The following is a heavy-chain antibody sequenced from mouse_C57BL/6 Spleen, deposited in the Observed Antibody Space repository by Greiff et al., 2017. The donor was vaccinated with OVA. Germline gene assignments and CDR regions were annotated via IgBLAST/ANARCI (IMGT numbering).Heavy chain of an antibody. V-gene: IGHV1-42*01. Sequence: EVQLQQSGPELVKPGASVKISCKASGYSFTGYYMNWVKQSPEKSLEWIGEINPSTGGTTYNQKFKAKATLTVDKSSSTASMQLKSLTSEDSAVYYCARDYEVPFAYWGQGTLVTVSA. D-gene: IGHD1-1*01. CDR2: INPSTGGT. CDR3: ARDYEVPFAY. J-gene: IGHJ3*01. CDR1: GYSFTGYY.